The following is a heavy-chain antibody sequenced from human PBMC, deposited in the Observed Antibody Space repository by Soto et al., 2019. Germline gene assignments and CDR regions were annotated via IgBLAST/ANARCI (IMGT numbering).Heavy chain of an antibody. CDR2: IVVGSGNT. D-gene: IGHD2-21*01. CDR3: AADRTDCGGDCYVD. V-gene: IGHV1-58*01. J-gene: IGHJ4*02. CDR1: GFTFSSSA. Sequence: QMQLVQSGPEVKKPGTSVKVSCKASGFTFSSSAVQWVRQARGQRLEWIGWIVVGSGNTNYAQKFQERVTITRDMSTSTAYMEVSSLRSEDTAVYYCAADRTDCGGDCYVDWGQGTLVTVSS.